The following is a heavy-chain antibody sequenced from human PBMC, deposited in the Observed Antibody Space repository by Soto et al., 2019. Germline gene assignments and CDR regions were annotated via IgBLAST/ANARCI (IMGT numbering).Heavy chain of an antibody. Sequence: QVQLQESGPGLVKPSETLSLTCTVSGGSISSYYWSWIRQPPGKGLEWIGYIYYSGSTNYNPSLKSRVTISVDTSKNQFSLKLSSVTAADTAVYYCARDLQAAYYYYYGMDVWGQGTTVTVSS. CDR2: IYYSGST. D-gene: IGHD6-13*01. CDR1: GGSISSYY. CDR3: ARDLQAAYYYYYGMDV. J-gene: IGHJ6*02. V-gene: IGHV4-59*01.